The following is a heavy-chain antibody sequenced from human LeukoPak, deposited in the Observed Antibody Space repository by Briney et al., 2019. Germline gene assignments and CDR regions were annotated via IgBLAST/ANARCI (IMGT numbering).Heavy chain of an antibody. Sequence: SQTLSLTCAISGDSVSSNSAAWNWIRQSPSRGLERLGRTYYRSKWYNDYAVSVKSRITVNPDTSKNQFSLQLNSVTPEDTAVYYCARDKGGTHIAAAGPFDYWGQGTLVTVSS. J-gene: IGHJ4*02. D-gene: IGHD6-13*01. CDR3: ARDKGGTHIAAAGPFDY. CDR1: GDSVSSNSAA. V-gene: IGHV6-1*01. CDR2: TYYRSKWYN.